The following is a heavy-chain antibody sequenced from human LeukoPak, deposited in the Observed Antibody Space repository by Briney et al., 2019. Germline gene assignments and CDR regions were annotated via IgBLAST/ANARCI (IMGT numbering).Heavy chain of an antibody. D-gene: IGHD3/OR15-3a*01. CDR2: IYYSGST. CDR3: ARIPAGGLWAFDY. Sequence: SQTLSLTCTVSGGSISSGGYYWSWIRQHPGKGLEWIGYIYYSGSTYYNPSLKSRVTISVDTSKNQFSLKLSSVTAADTAVYYCARIPAGGLWAFDYWGQGTLATVSS. CDR1: GGSISSGGYY. J-gene: IGHJ4*02. V-gene: IGHV4-31*03.